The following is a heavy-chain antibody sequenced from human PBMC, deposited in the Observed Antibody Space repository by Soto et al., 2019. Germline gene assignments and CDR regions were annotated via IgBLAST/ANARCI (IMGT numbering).Heavy chain of an antibody. D-gene: IGHD3-3*01. CDR3: AKSHDYYDFWSGYYNPYYYYYYMDV. V-gene: IGHV3-23*01. Sequence: GGSMRLSCAASGFTFSSYAMSWVRQAPGKGLEWVSAISGSGGSTYYADSVKGRFTISRDNSKNTLYLQMNSLRAEDTAVYYCAKSHDYYDFWSGYYNPYYYYYYMDVWGKGTTVTVSS. CDR2: ISGSGGST. J-gene: IGHJ6*03. CDR1: GFTFSSYA.